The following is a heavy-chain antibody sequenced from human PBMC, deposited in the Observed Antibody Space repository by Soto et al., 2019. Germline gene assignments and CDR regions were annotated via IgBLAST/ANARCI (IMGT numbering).Heavy chain of an antibody. D-gene: IGHD6-19*01. CDR3: ARSRLGLVRRQWLVRYYFDY. CDR2: INHSGSA. Sequence: PSETLSLTCAVCGGSFSGYYWSWIRQPPGKGLEWIGEINHSGSANYNPSLKSRVTISVDTSKNQFSLKLSSVTAADTAVYYCARSRLGLVRRQWLVRYYFDYWGQGTLVTVSS. J-gene: IGHJ4*02. V-gene: IGHV4-34*01. CDR1: GGSFSGYY.